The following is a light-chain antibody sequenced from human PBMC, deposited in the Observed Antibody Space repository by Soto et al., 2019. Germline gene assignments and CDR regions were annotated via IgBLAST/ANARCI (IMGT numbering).Light chain of an antibody. J-gene: IGKJ1*01. V-gene: IGKV4-1*01. CDR2: WAS. Sequence: DIVMTQSPDSLAVSLGERATINCKSSQSVLYSSNNKNYLAWYQQKPGQPPKLLIYWASTRKSALPDRFSGSGSGTDFTLTIISLPAEDVAVYYCQQYYTLWTFGQGTKVEIK. CDR3: QQYYTLWT. CDR1: QSVLYSSNNKNY.